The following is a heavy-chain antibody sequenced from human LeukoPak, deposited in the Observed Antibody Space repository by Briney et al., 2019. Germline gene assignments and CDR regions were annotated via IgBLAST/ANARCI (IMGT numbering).Heavy chain of an antibody. J-gene: IGHJ5*02. V-gene: IGHV3-21*04. CDR2: ISSSSSYI. Sequence: GGSLRLSCAASGFTFSSYSMNWVRQAPGKGLEWVSSISSSSSYIYYADSVKGRFTISRDNAKNSLYLQMNSLRAEDTAVYYCASSSGDYGDYNWFDPWGQGTLVTVSS. CDR3: ASSSGDYGDYNWFDP. D-gene: IGHD4-17*01. CDR1: GFTFSSYS.